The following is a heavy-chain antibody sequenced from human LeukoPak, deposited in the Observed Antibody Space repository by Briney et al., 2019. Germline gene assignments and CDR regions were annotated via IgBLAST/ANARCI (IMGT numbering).Heavy chain of an antibody. CDR1: GFTFNNYA. CDR2: VSGSGAIA. Sequence: PGGSLRLSCAASGFTFNNYAMSWVRQAPGKGLEWVSTVSGSGAIAYYTDSDKGRFTISRDNSKNTLYLQMNSLRAEDTAVYYCARDRACSSTSCYYRAPTLIDYWGQGTLVTVSS. V-gene: IGHV3-23*01. J-gene: IGHJ4*02. D-gene: IGHD2-2*01. CDR3: ARDRACSSTSCYYRAPTLIDY.